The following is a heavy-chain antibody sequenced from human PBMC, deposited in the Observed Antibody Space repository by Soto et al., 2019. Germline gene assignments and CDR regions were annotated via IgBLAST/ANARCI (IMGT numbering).Heavy chain of an antibody. CDR1: GGSFSNSS. Sequence: QVQLVQSGADLKKPGSSVKVSCKASGGSFSNSSISWVRQAPGQGLEWMGGIIPLFGTTNYAQKFRGRVTITADESTSTAYMEMSSLRFEDTAVCYCARAHGSSWYNWFDPWGQGTLVTVSS. J-gene: IGHJ5*02. CDR2: IIPLFGTT. D-gene: IGHD6-13*01. V-gene: IGHV1-69*01. CDR3: ARAHGSSWYNWFDP.